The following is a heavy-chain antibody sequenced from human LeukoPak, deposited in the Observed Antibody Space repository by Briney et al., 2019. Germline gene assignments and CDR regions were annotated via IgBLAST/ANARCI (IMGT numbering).Heavy chain of an antibody. V-gene: IGHV1-18*01. CDR2: ISAYNGNT. CDR3: ARVGPFRFGVVIDYY. J-gene: IGHJ4*02. D-gene: IGHD3-3*01. Sequence: ASVKVSCKASGYTFTSYGISWVRQAPGQGLEWMGWISAYNGNTNYAQKLQGRVTMTTDTSTSTAYMELRSLRSDDTAVYYCARVGPFRFGVVIDYYWGQGTLVTVSS. CDR1: GYTFTSYG.